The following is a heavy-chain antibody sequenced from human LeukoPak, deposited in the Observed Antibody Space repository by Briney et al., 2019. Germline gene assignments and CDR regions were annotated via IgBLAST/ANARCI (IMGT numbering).Heavy chain of an antibody. D-gene: IGHD3-22*01. CDR2: IYSGGGT. CDR3: ARELTPFYYDISGYYGHAFDI. V-gene: IGHV3-66*01. CDR1: GFTVSSNY. Sequence: GGSLRLSCAASGFTVSSNYMSWVRQAPGKGLEWVSVIYSGGGTCYADSVKGRFTISRDNSKNTLFLQMNSLRAEDTAVYYCARELTPFYYDISGYYGHAFDIWGQGTMVTVSS. J-gene: IGHJ3*02.